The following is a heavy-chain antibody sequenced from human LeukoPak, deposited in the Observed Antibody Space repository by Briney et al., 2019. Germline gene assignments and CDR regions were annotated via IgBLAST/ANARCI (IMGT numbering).Heavy chain of an antibody. V-gene: IGHV3-23*01. CDR2: ISGSGGST. D-gene: IGHD5-18*01. J-gene: IGHJ4*02. CDR3: AKDPKGYSYGYGEGIFDY. Sequence: QAGGSLRLSCAASGFTFSSYAMSWVRQAPGKGLEWVSAISGSGGSTYYADSVKGRFTISRDNSKNTLYLQMNSLRAEDTAVYYCAKDPKGYSYGYGEGIFDYWGQETLVTVSS. CDR1: GFTFSSYA.